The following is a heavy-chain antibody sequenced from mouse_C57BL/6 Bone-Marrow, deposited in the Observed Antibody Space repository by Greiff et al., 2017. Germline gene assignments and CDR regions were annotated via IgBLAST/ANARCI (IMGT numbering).Heavy chain of an antibody. J-gene: IGHJ4*01. CDR1: GYSFTGYY. CDR2: INPSTGGT. Sequence: EVQLQQSGPELVKPGASVKISCKASGYSFTGYYMNWVKQSPEKSLEWIGEINPSTGGTTYNQKFKAKATLTVDKSSSTAYMQLKSLTSEDSAVYYCARRSSHYYAMDYWDRGTSVTVSS. D-gene: IGHD1-1*01. CDR3: ARRSSHYYAMDY. V-gene: IGHV1-42*01.